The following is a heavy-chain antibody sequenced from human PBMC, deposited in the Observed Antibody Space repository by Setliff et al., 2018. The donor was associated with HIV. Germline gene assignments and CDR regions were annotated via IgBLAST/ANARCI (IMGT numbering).Heavy chain of an antibody. D-gene: IGHD4-17*01. CDR1: GGTFSSYG. Sequence: ASVKVSCKSSGGTFSSYGISWVRQAPGQGLEWMGWISTYKGNAKYEQKFQGRVTMTTDTSTSTAYMELRSLRSDDTAIYYCARDNYDDYSRVQMGVWGKGTTVTVSS. V-gene: IGHV1-18*01. J-gene: IGHJ6*04. CDR2: ISTYKGNA. CDR3: ARDNYDDYSRVQMGV.